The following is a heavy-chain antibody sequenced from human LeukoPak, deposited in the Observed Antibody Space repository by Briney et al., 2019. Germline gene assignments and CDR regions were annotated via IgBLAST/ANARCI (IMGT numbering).Heavy chain of an antibody. CDR1: GYTLTELS. CDR2: FDPEDGET. Sequence: ASVKVSCKVSGYTLTELSMHWVRQAPGKGLEWMGGFDPEDGETIYAQKFQGRVTMTEDTSTDTAYMELSSLRSEDTAVYSCATHPATLTMVRGVSWGQGTLVTVSS. D-gene: IGHD3-10*01. CDR3: ATHPATLTMVRGVS. J-gene: IGHJ5*02. V-gene: IGHV1-24*01.